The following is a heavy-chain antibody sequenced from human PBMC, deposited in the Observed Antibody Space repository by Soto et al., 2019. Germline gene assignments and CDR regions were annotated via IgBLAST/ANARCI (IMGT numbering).Heavy chain of an antibody. J-gene: IGHJ4*02. CDR1: GFTFSSYA. CDR3: AKDQSHSSGYLTTDLSPSFDY. V-gene: IGHV3-23*01. Sequence: EVQLLESGGGLVQPGGSLRLSCAASGFTFSSYAMSWVRQAPGKGLEWVSAISGSGGSTYYADSVKGRFTISRDNSKNTLYLQMNSLRAEDTAVYYCAKDQSHSSGYLTTDLSPSFDYWGQGTLVTVSS. D-gene: IGHD3-22*01. CDR2: ISGSGGST.